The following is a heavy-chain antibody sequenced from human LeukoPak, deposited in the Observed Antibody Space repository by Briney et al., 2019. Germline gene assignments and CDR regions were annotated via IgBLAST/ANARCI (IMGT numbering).Heavy chain of an antibody. D-gene: IGHD6-13*01. CDR2: IYYSGST. CDR3: ARVIAAAGPENFDY. CDR1: GGSISSGGYY. V-gene: IGHV4-31*03. Sequence: SETLSLTCTVSGGSISSGGYYWSWIRQHPGKGLEWIGYIYYSGSTYCNPSLKSRVTISVDTSKNQFSLKLSSVTAADTAVYYCARVIAAAGPENFDYWGQGTLVTVSS. J-gene: IGHJ4*02.